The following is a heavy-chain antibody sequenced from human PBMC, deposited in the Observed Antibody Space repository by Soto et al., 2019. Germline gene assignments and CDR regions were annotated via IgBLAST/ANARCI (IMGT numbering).Heavy chain of an antibody. Sequence: SSETLSLTCAVYGGSFSGYYWTWIRQTPGTGLEWIGEINHSGSTNYNPSLKSRVTISVDTSKNQFSLKLTSVTAADTAVYYCARHRYSYGVYYFDYWGQGTLVTVSS. CDR1: GGSFSGYY. V-gene: IGHV4-34*01. J-gene: IGHJ4*02. D-gene: IGHD5-18*01. CDR3: ARHRYSYGVYYFDY. CDR2: INHSGST.